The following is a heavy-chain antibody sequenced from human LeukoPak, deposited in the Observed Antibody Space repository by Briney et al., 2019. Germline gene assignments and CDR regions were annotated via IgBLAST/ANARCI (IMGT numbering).Heavy chain of an antibody. D-gene: IGHD2-2*01. Sequence: GGSLGLSCAASGFTFSSYGMHWVRQAPGKGLEWVAVIWYDGSNKYYADSVKGRFTISRDNSRNTLYLQMNSLRAEDTAVYYCAKADQLPDLAYYYYYGMDVWGQGTTVTVSS. CDR2: IWYDGSNK. CDR3: AKADQLPDLAYYYYYGMDV. J-gene: IGHJ6*02. CDR1: GFTFSSYG. V-gene: IGHV3-30*02.